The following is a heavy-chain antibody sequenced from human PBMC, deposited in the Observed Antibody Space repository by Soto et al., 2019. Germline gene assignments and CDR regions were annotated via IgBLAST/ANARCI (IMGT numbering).Heavy chain of an antibody. CDR1: GASVSHGY. D-gene: IGHD3-22*01. CDR2: MCFGGGF. J-gene: IGHJ5*02. CDR3: ARSYYDSTGFAVDP. V-gene: IGHV4-59*02. Sequence: QMQLQASGPGLVKPSETLSLTCNVSGASVSHGYWSWIRPPPGKALEWIGSMCFGGGFNYNPSRTSRATISVETSKNQFSMKLTSVTASDTAVYYCARSYYDSTGFAVDPWGQGTLVTVSS.